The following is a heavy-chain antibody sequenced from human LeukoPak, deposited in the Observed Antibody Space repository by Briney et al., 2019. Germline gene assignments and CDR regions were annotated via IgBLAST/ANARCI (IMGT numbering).Heavy chain of an antibody. V-gene: IGHV1-46*01. CDR3: ARAQYYYDSSGQFDY. J-gene: IGHJ4*02. CDR1: GYTLTSYY. Sequence: ASVKVSCKASGYTLTSYYMNWVRQPPGQGLGWWGIFNPSGGSTSYAQKFQGRVTMTRDTSTSTVYMELSSLRSEDTAVYYCARAQYYYDSSGQFDYWGQGTLVTVSS. D-gene: IGHD3-22*01. CDR2: FNPSGGST.